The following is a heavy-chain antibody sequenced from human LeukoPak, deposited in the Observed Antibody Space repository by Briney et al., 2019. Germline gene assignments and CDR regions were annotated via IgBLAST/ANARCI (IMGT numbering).Heavy chain of an antibody. V-gene: IGHV1-8*01. CDR2: MNPNSGNT. CDR1: GYTFTSYD. Sequence: ASVKVSCKASGYTFTSYDINWVRQATGQGLEWMGWMNPNSGNTGYAQKFQGRVTMTRNTSISTAYMELSSLRSEDTAVYYSARAYRIVGAYYYYYMDVWGKGTTVTVSS. J-gene: IGHJ6*03. CDR3: ARAYRIVGAYYYYYMDV. D-gene: IGHD1-26*01.